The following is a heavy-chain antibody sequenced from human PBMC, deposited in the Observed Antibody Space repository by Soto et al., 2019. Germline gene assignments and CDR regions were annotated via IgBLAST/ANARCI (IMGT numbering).Heavy chain of an antibody. Sequence: GGSLRLSCAASGFTXSNAWMNWVRQAPGKGLEWVGRIKSKTDGGTTDYAAPVKGRFTISRDDSKNTLYLQMNSLKTEDTAVYYCTTITMVRGVIIYPGYYYGMDVWGQGTTVTVSS. V-gene: IGHV3-15*07. CDR3: TTITMVRGVIIYPGYYYGMDV. J-gene: IGHJ6*02. CDR1: GFTXSNAW. D-gene: IGHD3-10*01. CDR2: IKSKTDGGTT.